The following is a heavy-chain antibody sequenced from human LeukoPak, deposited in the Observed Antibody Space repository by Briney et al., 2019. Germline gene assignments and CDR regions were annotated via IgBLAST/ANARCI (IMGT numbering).Heavy chain of an antibody. CDR3: ARRVLSLLENYFDY. J-gene: IGHJ4*02. V-gene: IGHV5-51*01. D-gene: IGHD3-16*02. CDR2: IYPGDSDT. CDR1: GYSFTSYW. Sequence: GEPRKTSWKGSGYSFTSYWIGWVRQMPGKGLEWIGIIYPGDSDTRYSPSFQGQVTISSDKSISTAYLQWSSLKASDTAMYYCARRVLSLLENYFDYWGQGTLVTVSS.